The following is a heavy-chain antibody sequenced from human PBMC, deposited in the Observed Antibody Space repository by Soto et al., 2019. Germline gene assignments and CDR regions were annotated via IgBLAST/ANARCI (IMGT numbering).Heavy chain of an antibody. Sequence: SESLSPACRVEGGSFRDNYWNWIRQSPEKGLEWIGEINHRGTINYNPSLRSRVTLSVDTSKNEFSLRLTSATAADTAVYYCARGGGVRTSHMVWFDPWGQGTLVTVSS. CDR3: ARGGGVRTSHMVWFDP. CDR1: GGSFRDNY. D-gene: IGHD3-16*01. J-gene: IGHJ5*02. CDR2: INHRGTI. V-gene: IGHV4-34*01.